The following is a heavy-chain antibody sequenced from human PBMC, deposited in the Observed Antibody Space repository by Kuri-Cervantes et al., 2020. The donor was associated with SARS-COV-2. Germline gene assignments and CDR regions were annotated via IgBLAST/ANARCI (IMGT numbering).Heavy chain of an antibody. Sequence: SLKISCAASGFTFDDYAMHWVRQAPGKGLEWVSGISWNSGSIDYADSVKGRFTISGDNAKNSLDLQMNSLRVDDTAVYYCASPSHLITGDAFDVWGQGAMVTVSS. J-gene: IGHJ3*01. CDR3: ASPSHLITGDAFDV. D-gene: IGHD2-2*01. CDR1: GFTFDDYA. CDR2: ISWNSGSI. V-gene: IGHV3-9*01.